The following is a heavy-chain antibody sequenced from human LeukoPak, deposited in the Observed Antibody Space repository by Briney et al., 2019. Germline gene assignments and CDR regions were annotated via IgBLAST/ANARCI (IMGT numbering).Heavy chain of an antibody. CDR3: ARDRKGSGWAHNWFDP. CDR1: GYTFTSYG. V-gene: IGHV1-18*01. Sequence: ASVKVSCKASGYTFTSYGISWVRQAPGQGLEWMGWISAYSGNSNYAQKLQGRVTMTTDTSTSTAYMELRSLRSDDTAVYYCARDRKGSGWAHNWFDPWGQGTLVTVSS. CDR2: ISAYSGNS. D-gene: IGHD6-19*01. J-gene: IGHJ5*02.